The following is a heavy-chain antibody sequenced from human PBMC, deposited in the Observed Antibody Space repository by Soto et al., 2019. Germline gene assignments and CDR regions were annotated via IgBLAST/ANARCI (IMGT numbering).Heavy chain of an antibody. V-gene: IGHV4-39*07. CDR1: DDSISSSNYY. J-gene: IGHJ5*02. CDR2: IDYSGTT. CDR3: ARCSLVVVPAPGFDP. D-gene: IGHD2-2*01. Sequence: ETLSLTCTVSDDSISSSNYYWGWIRQPPGKGLEWIGSIDYSGTTYYNPSLKSRVTISVDTSKNQFSLKLSSVSAADTALYYCARCSLVVVPAPGFDPWGRGTLVTVSS.